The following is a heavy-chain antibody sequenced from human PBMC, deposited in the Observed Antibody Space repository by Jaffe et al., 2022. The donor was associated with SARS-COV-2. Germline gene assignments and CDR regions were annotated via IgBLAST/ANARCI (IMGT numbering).Heavy chain of an antibody. D-gene: IGHD3-10*01. CDR3: ARDDAVSGTGSFDY. V-gene: IGHV4-31*03. J-gene: IGHJ4*02. CDR1: GGSISSGNYH. CDR2: IFNTGRT. Sequence: QVQLQESGPGLVKPSETLSLTCTDSGGSISSGNYHWNWIRQYPGKGLEWVACIFNTGRTVYNASLKSRATISLDTSKNQFSLKLTSVTAADTAVYFCARDDAVSGTGSFDYWGQGALVTVSS.